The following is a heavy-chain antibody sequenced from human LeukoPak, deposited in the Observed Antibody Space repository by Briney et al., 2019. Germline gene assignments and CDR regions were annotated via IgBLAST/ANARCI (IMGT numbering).Heavy chain of an antibody. D-gene: IGHD3-3*02. CDR1: GFTVSSNY. J-gene: IGHJ3*02. V-gene: IGHV3-53*01. Sequence: GGSLRLSCAASGFTVSSNYMRWVRQAPGKGLEWVSVIYSGGSTYYADSVKGRFTISGDSSKNTLYLQMNSLRAEDTAVYYCARDSLTISAFDSWGQGTMVTVSS. CDR3: ARDSLTISAFDS. CDR2: IYSGGST.